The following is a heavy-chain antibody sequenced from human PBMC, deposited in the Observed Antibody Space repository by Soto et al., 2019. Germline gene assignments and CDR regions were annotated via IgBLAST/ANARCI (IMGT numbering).Heavy chain of an antibody. CDR1: GYTFRSYG. Sequence: QVQLVQSGAEVKKPGASVKVSCKASGYTFRSYGITWVRQAPGRGLEWMGWISAYNGNTTYAQNLQGRVPMTTDTSTTTAYMELRSLRSDDTALYYCARVPGYCSGGSCYAVDPWGQGTLVTVSS. V-gene: IGHV1-18*04. CDR2: ISAYNGNT. CDR3: ARVPGYCSGGSCYAVDP. D-gene: IGHD2-15*01. J-gene: IGHJ5*02.